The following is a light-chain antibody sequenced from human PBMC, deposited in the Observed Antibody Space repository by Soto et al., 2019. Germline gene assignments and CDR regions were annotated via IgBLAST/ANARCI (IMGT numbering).Light chain of an antibody. J-gene: IGLJ2*01. CDR2: GNS. CDR3: QSYDSSLSGSV. Sequence: QPVLTQPPTVSGAPGQRVTISCTGSSSNIGAGYDVHWYQQLPGTAPKLLIYGNSNRPSGVPDRFSGSKSGTSASLAITGLQAEDEADDYCQSYDSSLSGSVFGGGTKL. V-gene: IGLV1-40*01. CDR1: SSNIGAGYD.